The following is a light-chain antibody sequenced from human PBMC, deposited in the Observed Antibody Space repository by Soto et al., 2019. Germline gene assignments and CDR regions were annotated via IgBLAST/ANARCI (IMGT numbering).Light chain of an antibody. Sequence: DIQMTQSHSTLSASVGDSVTITCRASQSISSWLAWYQQKPGKAPKLLIYDASSLESGVPSRFSGSGSGTEFTLTISSLQTDDFATYYCKQYNSYSGTFGQGTKVDIK. CDR2: DAS. V-gene: IGKV1-5*01. CDR3: KQYNSYSGT. J-gene: IGKJ1*01. CDR1: QSISSW.